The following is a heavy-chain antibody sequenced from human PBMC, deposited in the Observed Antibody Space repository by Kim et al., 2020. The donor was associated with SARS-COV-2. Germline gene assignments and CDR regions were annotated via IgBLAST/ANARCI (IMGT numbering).Heavy chain of an antibody. Sequence: SETLSLTCTVSGGSISSYYWSWIRQPPGKGLEWIGYIYYSGSTNYNPSLKSRVTISVDTSKNQFSLTLSSVTAADTAVYYCAGDRVSSSWYSTHGYYYYYGMDVWGQETTVPVSS. D-gene: IGHD6-13*01. CDR3: AGDRVSSSWYSTHGYYYYYGMDV. V-gene: IGHV4-59*01. J-gene: IGHJ6*02. CDR1: GGSISSYY. CDR2: IYYSGST.